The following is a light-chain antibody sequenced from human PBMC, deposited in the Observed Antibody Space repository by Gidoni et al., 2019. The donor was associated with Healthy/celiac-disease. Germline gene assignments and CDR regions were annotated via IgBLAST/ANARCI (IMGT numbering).Light chain of an antibody. J-gene: IGKJ4*01. CDR3: QQLNSYPLT. Sequence: DIQLTPSPSFLSASVGDRVTITCRASQGIRSYLAWYQQKPGKAPKLLIYAASTLQSGVPSRFSGSGSGTEFTLTISSLQPEDFATYYCQQLNSYPLTFGGXTKVEIK. CDR1: QGIRSY. CDR2: AAS. V-gene: IGKV1-9*01.